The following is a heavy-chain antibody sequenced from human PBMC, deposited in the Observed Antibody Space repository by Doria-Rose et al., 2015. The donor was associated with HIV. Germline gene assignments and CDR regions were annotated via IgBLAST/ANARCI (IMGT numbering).Heavy chain of an antibody. J-gene: IGHJ4*02. D-gene: IGHD3-10*01. V-gene: IGHV3-21*01. CDR1: GFTFSSHR. CDR3: ATGVTLDY. CDR2: ISSTSAYI. Sequence: VQLQESGGGLVRPGGSLRLSCATSGFTFSSHRINWVRQAPGKGLEWVYSISSTSAYINYADSVRDRFTISRDNARNSLYLQMDSLRAEDTAIYYCATGVTLDYWGQGTLVTVSS.